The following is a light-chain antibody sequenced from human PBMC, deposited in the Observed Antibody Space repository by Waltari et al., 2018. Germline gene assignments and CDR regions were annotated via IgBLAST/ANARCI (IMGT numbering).Light chain of an antibody. CDR3: SSYTSSSTVV. CDR1: SSDVGSYNL. V-gene: IGLV2-14*02. J-gene: IGLJ2*01. Sequence: QSALTQPASVSGSPGQSITISCTGTSSDVGSYNLVSWYQQHPGKAPKLMIYEVSNLPSGVSNRFSGSKSGNTASLTISGLQAEDEADYYCSSYTSSSTVVFGGGTKLTVL. CDR2: EVS.